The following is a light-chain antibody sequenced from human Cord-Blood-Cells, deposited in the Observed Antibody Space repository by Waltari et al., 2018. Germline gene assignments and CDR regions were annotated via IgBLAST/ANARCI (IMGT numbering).Light chain of an antibody. V-gene: IGLV3-25*02. CDR1: ALPKQY. Sequence: SYELTQPPPVSVSPGQTARITCSGDALPKQYAYWYQQKPGQAPVLVIYKDSERPSGIPERFSGSSSGTTVTLTISGVQAEDEADYYCQSADSSGTYKVFGGVTKLTVL. CDR2: KDS. J-gene: IGLJ3*02. CDR3: QSADSSGTYKV.